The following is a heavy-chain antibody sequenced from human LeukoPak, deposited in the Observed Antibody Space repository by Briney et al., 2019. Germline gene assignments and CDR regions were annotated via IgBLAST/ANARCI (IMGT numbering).Heavy chain of an antibody. Sequence: GGSRRLSCAASGFTFSNYAMSWVRQAPGKGLEWVSIISGSGDSTYYADSVKGRFTISRDNSKNTLYLQMNSLRAEDTAVYYCAKDYCSSTSCYVFDYWGQGTLVTVSS. J-gene: IGHJ4*02. V-gene: IGHV3-23*01. D-gene: IGHD2-2*01. CDR2: ISGSGDST. CDR1: GFTFSNYA. CDR3: AKDYCSSTSCYVFDY.